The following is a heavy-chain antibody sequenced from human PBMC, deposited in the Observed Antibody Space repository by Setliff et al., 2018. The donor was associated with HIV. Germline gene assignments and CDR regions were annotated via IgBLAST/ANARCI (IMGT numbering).Heavy chain of an antibody. CDR2: IRLDGSDK. Sequence: GGSLRLSCAASGFTFRNYGMHWVRQAPGKGLEWVAFIRLDGSDKFYADSVKGRFTISRDNSKNTLFLQMNSLRSEDTAVYYCAKEDQRVTSADYWGQGTPVTVSS. D-gene: IGHD2-2*01. CDR3: AKEDQRVTSADY. CDR1: GFTFRNYG. J-gene: IGHJ4*02. V-gene: IGHV3-30*02.